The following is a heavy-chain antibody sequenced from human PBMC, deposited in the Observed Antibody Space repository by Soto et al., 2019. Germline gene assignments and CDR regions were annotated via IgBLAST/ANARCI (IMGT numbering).Heavy chain of an antibody. CDR1: GYSFTSYW. J-gene: IGHJ4*02. Sequence: PGESLKISCKGSGYSFTSYWIGWVRQMPGKGLEWMGIIYPGDSDTRYSPSFQGQVTISADKSISTAYLQWSSLKASDTAMYYCASSYSSSWYSPPPLAWGQGTLVTVSS. CDR3: ASSYSSSWYSPPPLA. V-gene: IGHV5-51*01. D-gene: IGHD6-13*01. CDR2: IYPGDSDT.